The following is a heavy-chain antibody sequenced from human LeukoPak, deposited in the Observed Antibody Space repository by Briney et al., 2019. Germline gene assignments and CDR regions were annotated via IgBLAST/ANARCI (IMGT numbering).Heavy chain of an antibody. CDR3: VSFYETY. V-gene: IGHV3-74*01. J-gene: IGHJ4*02. Sequence: TGGSLRLSCAGSGNYWMHWVRQAPGKGLVWVSHINSDGSWTSYADSVKGRFTISKDNAKNTVYLQMNSLRAEGTAVYYCVSFYETYWGRGTLVTVSS. CDR1: GNYW. D-gene: IGHD2/OR15-2a*01. CDR2: INSDGSWT.